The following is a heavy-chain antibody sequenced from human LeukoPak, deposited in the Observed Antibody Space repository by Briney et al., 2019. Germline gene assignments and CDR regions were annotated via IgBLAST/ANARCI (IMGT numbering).Heavy chain of an antibody. CDR2: ISSSYHI. D-gene: IGHD3-22*01. J-gene: IGHJ4*01. CDR3: ARRLYDSSGFRLPFDY. Sequence: GGSLRLSCAASGFTFTSYSMIWVRQAPGKGLEWVSSISSSYHIYYTDSVKGRFTISRDNAKNSVSLQMNSLRVEDTAVYYCARRLYDSSGFRLPFDYWGQGTLVTVSS. CDR1: GFTFTSYS. V-gene: IGHV3-21*01.